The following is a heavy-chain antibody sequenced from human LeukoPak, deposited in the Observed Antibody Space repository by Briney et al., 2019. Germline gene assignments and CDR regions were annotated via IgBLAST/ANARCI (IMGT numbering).Heavy chain of an antibody. V-gene: IGHV4-59*01. Sequence: GSLRLSCAASGFIFHDYAMHWIRQPPGKGLEWSACISYSGSTKYNPSLKSRVNISVDTSKNQLSLKLSSVTAADTAVYYCAREPGFDSSGYLNWFDPWGQGTLVTVSS. CDR1: GFIFHDYA. J-gene: IGHJ5*02. D-gene: IGHD3-22*01. CDR3: AREPGFDSSGYLNWFDP. CDR2: ISYSGST.